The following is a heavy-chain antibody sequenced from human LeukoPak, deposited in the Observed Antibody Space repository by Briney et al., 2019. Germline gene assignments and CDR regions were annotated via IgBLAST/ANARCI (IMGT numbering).Heavy chain of an antibody. CDR2: ISDST. CDR3: AKDRRSYGGTSFDS. D-gene: IGHD4-23*01. CDR1: GFSFSNYG. J-gene: IGHJ4*02. Sequence: GGSLRLACAAHGFSFSNYGMSWVRQAPGEGLEWVSAISDSTWYADSVKGRFTISRDSSQNSVYPQMNSLRAEDTAVYYCAKDRRSYGGTSFDSWGQGTLVTVSS. V-gene: IGHV3-23*01.